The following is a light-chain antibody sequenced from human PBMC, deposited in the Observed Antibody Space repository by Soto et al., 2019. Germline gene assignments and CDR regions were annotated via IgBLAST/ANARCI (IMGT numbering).Light chain of an antibody. CDR2: DAS. V-gene: IGKV3D-15*01. J-gene: IGKJ1*01. Sequence: EIVMTQSPATLSVSPGERATLSCRASQSVTSNLAWYQQKPGQAPRLLIYDASNRATGIPARFSGSGSGTYFTLTISSLEPEDFAVYYCQQYNNWPPAWTFGQGTKVEIK. CDR1: QSVTSN. CDR3: QQYNNWPPAWT.